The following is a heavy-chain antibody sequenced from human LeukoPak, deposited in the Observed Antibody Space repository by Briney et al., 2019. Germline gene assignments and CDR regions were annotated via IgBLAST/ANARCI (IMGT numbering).Heavy chain of an antibody. V-gene: IGHV4-4*02. D-gene: IGHD3-22*01. CDR3: ARAWRYYDGNGSYHFDY. J-gene: IGHJ4*02. Sequence: SETLSLTCAVSGGSIRSSNWWSWVRQPPGKGLEWIGELSHSGSTNYNPSLKSRVTISVDKSKNHFYLKLSSVTAADTAVYYCARAWRYYDGNGSYHFDYWGQGTLVTVSS. CDR2: LSHSGST. CDR1: GGSIRSSNW.